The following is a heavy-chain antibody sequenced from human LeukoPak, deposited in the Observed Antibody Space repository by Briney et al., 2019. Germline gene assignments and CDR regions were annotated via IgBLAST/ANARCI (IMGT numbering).Heavy chain of an antibody. CDR1: GFTFSSYA. D-gene: IGHD2-15*01. V-gene: IGHV3-30-3*01. J-gene: IGHJ6*02. Sequence: PGGSLRLSCAASGFTFSSYAMHWVRQAPGKGLEWVAVISYDGSNKYYADSVKGRFTISRDNSKNTLYLQMNSLRAEDTAVYYCARERVPNARYCSGGSLCTRSYGMDVWGQGTTVTVSS. CDR2: ISYDGSNK. CDR3: ARERVPNARYCSGGSLCTRSYGMDV.